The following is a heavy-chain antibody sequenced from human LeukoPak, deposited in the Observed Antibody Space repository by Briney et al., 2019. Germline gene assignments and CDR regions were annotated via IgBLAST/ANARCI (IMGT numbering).Heavy chain of an antibody. CDR3: SKDVREWEPLDAFDI. V-gene: IGHV3-23*01. CDR2: ISGSGGST. J-gene: IGHJ3*02. Sequence: GGSMRLSCAASGFTFSSYAMSWVRQAPGKGREWVSAISGSGGSTYYADSVKGRFTISRDNSKNTLYLQMNSLKAENTAVYYVSKDVREWEPLDAFDIWGQGTMVTVSS. CDR1: GFTFSSYA. D-gene: IGHD1-26*01.